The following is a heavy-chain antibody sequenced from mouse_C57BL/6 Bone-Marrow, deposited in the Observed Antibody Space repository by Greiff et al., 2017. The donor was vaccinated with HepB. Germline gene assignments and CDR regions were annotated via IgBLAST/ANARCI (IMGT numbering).Heavy chain of an antibody. Sequence: ESGAELVKPGASVKLSCKASGYTFTSYWMHWVKQRPGQGLEWIGMIHPNSGSTNYNEKFKSKATLTVDKSSSTAYMQLSSLTSEDSAVYYCARQGITTVVAHWYFDVWGTGTTVTVSS. CDR1: GYTFTSYW. J-gene: IGHJ1*03. D-gene: IGHD1-1*01. CDR2: IHPNSGST. CDR3: ARQGITTVVAHWYFDV. V-gene: IGHV1-64*01.